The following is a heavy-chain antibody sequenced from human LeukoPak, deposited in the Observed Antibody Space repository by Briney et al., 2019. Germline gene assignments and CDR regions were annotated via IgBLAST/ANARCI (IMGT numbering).Heavy chain of an antibody. CDR2: INTDGDNI. D-gene: IGHD1-26*01. Sequence: GSLRLSFVASGFSFSNYWMHWVRQPPGKGLVWVSRINTDGDNIQYADSVKGRFIISRDNAKNTLYLQMNSLRAEDTAVYYCVRVIVGATGSDYWGQGTLVTVSS. V-gene: IGHV3-74*03. J-gene: IGHJ4*02. CDR1: GFSFSNYW. CDR3: VRVIVGATGSDY.